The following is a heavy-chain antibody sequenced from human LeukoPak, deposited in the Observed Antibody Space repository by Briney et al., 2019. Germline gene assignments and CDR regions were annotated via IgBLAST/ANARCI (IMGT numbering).Heavy chain of an antibody. D-gene: IGHD2/OR15-2a*01. CDR2: IYYSGST. J-gene: IGHJ3*02. CDR1: GGSISSYY. V-gene: IGHV4-59*01. Sequence: SETLSLTCTVSGGSISSYYWSWIRQPPGKGLEWIGYIYYSGSTNYNPSLKSRVTILVDTSKNQFSLKLRSVTAADTAVYYCARDNINAFDIWGQGTLVTVSS. CDR3: ARDNINAFDI.